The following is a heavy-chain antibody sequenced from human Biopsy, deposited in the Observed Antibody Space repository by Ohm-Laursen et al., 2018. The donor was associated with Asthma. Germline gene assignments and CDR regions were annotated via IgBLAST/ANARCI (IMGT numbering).Heavy chain of an antibody. CDR2: IHYSGST. CDR1: GVSIRSYY. V-gene: IGHV4-59*01. J-gene: IGHJ4*02. CDR3: AGFCSGGNCPDH. D-gene: IGHD2-15*01. Sequence: SETLSLTCTVSGVSIRSYYWTWIRQPPGKGLEWIGNIHYSGSTYSNPSLKSRVTKSVDTSKKQISLRLSSVIAADTAVYYCAGFCSGGNCPDHWGQGTLVTVSS.